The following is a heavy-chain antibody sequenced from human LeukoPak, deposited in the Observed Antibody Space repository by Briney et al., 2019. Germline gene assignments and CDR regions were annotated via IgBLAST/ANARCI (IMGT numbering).Heavy chain of an antibody. V-gene: IGHV3-23*01. J-gene: IGHJ5*02. D-gene: IGHD6-13*01. CDR1: GFTFSSYA. CDR3: AKDLSSSSWPAWFDP. CDR2: ISGSGGST. Sequence: GGSLRLSCAASGFTFSSYAMSWVRQAPGKGLEWVSAISGSGGSTYYADSVKGRFTISRDNPKNTLYLQMNSLRAEDTAVYYCAKDLSSSSWPAWFDPWGQGTLVTVSS.